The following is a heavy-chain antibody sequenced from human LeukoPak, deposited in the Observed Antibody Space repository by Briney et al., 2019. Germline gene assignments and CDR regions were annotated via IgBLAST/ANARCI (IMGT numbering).Heavy chain of an antibody. J-gene: IGHJ6*03. CDR1: GGSISSYY. CDR3: ARARGGYDYYYYMDV. Sequence: SSETLSLTCTVSGGSISSYYWSWIRHPPGEGVEGIGYFYYSGSTNYNPSLKSRVAISVDASKNQFSLKLSSVTAADTAVYYCARARGGYDYYYYMDVWGKGTTVTSSS. CDR2: FYYSGST. V-gene: IGHV4-59*01. D-gene: IGHD3-10*01.